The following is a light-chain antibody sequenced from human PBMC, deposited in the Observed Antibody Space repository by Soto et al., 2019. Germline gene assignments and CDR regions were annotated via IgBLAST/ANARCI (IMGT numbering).Light chain of an antibody. CDR1: SSDVGAYNY. Sequence: QSALTQPASVSGSPGQSITISCTGTSSDVGAYNYVSWYQQHPGKAPKLMIYEVSNRPSGVSNRFSGSKSGNTASLTISGLQGEDEGDYYCSSYTSGSTWVFGGGTKLTV. CDR3: SSYTSGSTWV. J-gene: IGLJ3*02. CDR2: EVS. V-gene: IGLV2-14*01.